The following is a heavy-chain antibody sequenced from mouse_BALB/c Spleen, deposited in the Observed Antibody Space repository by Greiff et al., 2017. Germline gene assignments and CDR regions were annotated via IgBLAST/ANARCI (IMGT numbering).Heavy chain of an antibody. CDR3: ARWDYYGSSPDY. V-gene: IGHV14-3*02. D-gene: IGHD1-1*01. CDR1: GFNIKDTY. Sequence: EVKLQESGAELVKPGASVKLSCTASGFNIKDTYMHWVKQRPEQGLEWIGRIDPANGNTKYDPKFQGKATITADTSSNTAYLQLSSLTSEDTAVYYCARWDYYGSSPDYWGQGTTLTVSS. CDR2: IDPANGNT. J-gene: IGHJ2*01.